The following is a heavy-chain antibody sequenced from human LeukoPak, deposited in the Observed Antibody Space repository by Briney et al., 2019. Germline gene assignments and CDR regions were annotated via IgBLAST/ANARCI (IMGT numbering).Heavy chain of an antibody. D-gene: IGHD4-17*01. CDR1: GGSISSYY. CDR3: AREFDYEGVDP. J-gene: IGHJ5*02. CDR2: IYYTGRT. V-gene: IGHV4-59*12. Sequence: SETLSLTCTVSGGSISSYYWSWIRQPPGKGLEWIGYIYYTGRTNYNPSLKSRVYISVDTSKNQFSLELSSLTAADTAVYYCAREFDYEGVDPWGQGTLVTVSS.